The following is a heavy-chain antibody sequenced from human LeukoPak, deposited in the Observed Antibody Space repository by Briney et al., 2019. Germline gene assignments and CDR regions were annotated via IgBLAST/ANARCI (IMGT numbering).Heavy chain of an antibody. CDR2: ISYDGSNK. V-gene: IGHV3-30*18. J-gene: IGHJ4*02. Sequence: GRSLRLSCAASGFTVSSYGMHWVRQAPGKGLEWVAVISYDGSNKYYADSVKGRFTISRDNSKSTLYLQMNSLRTEDTAVYYCAKDRGSSFASGSSELDYWGQGTLVTVSS. D-gene: IGHD3-10*01. CDR3: AKDRGSSFASGSSELDY. CDR1: GFTVSSYG.